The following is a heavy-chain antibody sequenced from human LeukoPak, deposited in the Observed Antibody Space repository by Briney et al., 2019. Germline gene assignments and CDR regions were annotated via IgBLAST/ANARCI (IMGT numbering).Heavy chain of an antibody. Sequence: PSETLSLTCTVSNGFISSDTYFWSWIRQPAGKGLQRIGRMSSSGRSDYNPSLKSRVTISIDTSKNQFSMKLTSVTAADTAVYYCAKGAGPPWFDPWGQGTLVTVSS. V-gene: IGHV4-61*02. CDR3: AKGAGPPWFDP. CDR2: MSSSGRS. J-gene: IGHJ5*02. CDR1: NGFISSDTYF. D-gene: IGHD6-19*01.